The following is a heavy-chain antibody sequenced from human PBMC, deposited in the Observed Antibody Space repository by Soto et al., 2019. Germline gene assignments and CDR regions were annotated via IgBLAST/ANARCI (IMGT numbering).Heavy chain of an antibody. D-gene: IGHD3-22*01. CDR1: GGSISSGGYY. CDR2: IYYSGST. J-gene: IGHJ4*02. Sequence: SETLSLTCTVSGGSISSGGYYWSWIRQHPGKGLEWIGYIYYSGSTYYNPSLKSRVTISVDTSKNQFSLKLSSVTAADTAVYYCARDRYYDSSGYYRWYYFDYWGQGTLVTVSS. CDR3: ARDRYYDSSGYYRWYYFDY. V-gene: IGHV4-31*03.